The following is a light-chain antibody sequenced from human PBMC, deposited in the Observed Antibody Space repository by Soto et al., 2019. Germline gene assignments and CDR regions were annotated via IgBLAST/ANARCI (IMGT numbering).Light chain of an antibody. CDR2: GVS. Sequence: EILITQFPSTLPVSPWESAPLSVRASHRVSSYLAWYQQKPGQAPRILIYGVSTRDNGVPARFSGSGSGRVFTITISSLQSEDFAVYYCKQYNNWPLTTFGQGTRLEI. CDR3: KQYNNWPLTT. V-gene: IGKV3-15*01. CDR1: HRVSSY. J-gene: IGKJ5*01.